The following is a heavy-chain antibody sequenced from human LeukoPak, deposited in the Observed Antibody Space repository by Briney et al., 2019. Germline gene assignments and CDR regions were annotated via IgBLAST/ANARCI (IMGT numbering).Heavy chain of an antibody. Sequence: SETLSLTCAGGSFSGYYWSWIRQPPGKGLEWIGEISHSGITNYNPSLKSRVTMSVDTSKNQFSLKLSSVTAADTAVYYCARNGGSGTYYDGSFDYWGQGTLVTVSS. V-gene: IGHV4-34*01. CDR2: ISHSGIT. CDR1: GSFSGYY. D-gene: IGHD1-26*01. CDR3: ARNGGSGTYYDGSFDY. J-gene: IGHJ4*02.